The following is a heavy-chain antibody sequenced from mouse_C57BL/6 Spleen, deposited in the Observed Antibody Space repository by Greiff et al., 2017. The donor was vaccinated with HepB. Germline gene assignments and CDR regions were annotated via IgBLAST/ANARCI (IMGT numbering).Heavy chain of an antibody. J-gene: IGHJ2*01. CDR2: ISSGGSYT. Sequence: EVKLVESGGDLVKPGGSLKLSCAASGFTFSSYGMSWVRQTPDKRLEWVATISSGGSYTYYPDSVKGRFTISRDNAKNTLYLQMSSLKSEDTAMYYCARDLRKDYFDYWGQGTTLTVSS. CDR3: ARDLRKDYFDY. V-gene: IGHV5-6*01. CDR1: GFTFSSYG. D-gene: IGHD3-2*02.